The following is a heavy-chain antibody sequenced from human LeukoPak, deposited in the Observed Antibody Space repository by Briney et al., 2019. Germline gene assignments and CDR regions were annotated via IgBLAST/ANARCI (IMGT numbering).Heavy chain of an antibody. J-gene: IGHJ4*02. V-gene: IGHV3-53*01. D-gene: IGHD3-22*01. CDR1: GFTVSSNY. CDR3: ASAGYYDSSGYYLGVAFDY. Sequence: GGSLRLSCAASGFTVSSNYMSWVRQAPGKGLEWVSVIYSGGSTYYADSVKGRFTISRDNSKNTLYLQMNSLRAEDTAVYYCASAGYYDSSGYYLGVAFDYWGQGTLVTVSS. CDR2: IYSGGST.